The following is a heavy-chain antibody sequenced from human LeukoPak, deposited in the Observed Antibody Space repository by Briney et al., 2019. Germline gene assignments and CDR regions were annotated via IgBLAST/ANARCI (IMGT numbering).Heavy chain of an antibody. V-gene: IGHV3-7*01. CDR1: GFTFSSYW. CDR3: ARLYCSGGSCWFDY. Sequence: GGSLRLSCAASGFTFSSYWMSWVRQALGKGLEWVANIKQDGSEKYYVDSVKGRFTISRDNAKNSLYLQMNSLRAEDTAVYYCARLYCSGGSCWFDYWGQGTLVTVSS. D-gene: IGHD2-15*01. CDR2: IKQDGSEK. J-gene: IGHJ4*02.